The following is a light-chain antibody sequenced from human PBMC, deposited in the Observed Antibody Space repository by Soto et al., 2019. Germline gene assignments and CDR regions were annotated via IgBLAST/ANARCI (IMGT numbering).Light chain of an antibody. CDR1: QSVSSS. CDR2: DAS. J-gene: IGKJ1*01. Sequence: EIVLTQSPGTLSLSPGERATLSCRASQSVSSSLAWYQQKPGQAPRLLIFDASSRITGIPDRFSGSGSGTDFTLTISRLEPGDFAVYYCQQYNNWHGTFGQGTKVEIK. CDR3: QQYNNWHGT. V-gene: IGKV3D-20*02.